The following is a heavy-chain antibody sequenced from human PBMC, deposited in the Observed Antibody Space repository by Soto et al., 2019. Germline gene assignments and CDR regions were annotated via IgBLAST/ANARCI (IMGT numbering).Heavy chain of an antibody. CDR2: ISAYNGNT. CDR1: GYTFTSYG. V-gene: IGHV1-18*01. D-gene: IGHD1-26*01. J-gene: IGHJ4*02. Sequence: QVPLVQSGAEVKKPGASVKVSCKASGYTFTSYGISWVRQAPGQGLEWMGWISAYNGNTNYAQKLQGRVTMTTDTSTSTAYMELRSLRSDDTAVYYCARVSGIVGATTLGYFDYWGQGTLVTVSS. CDR3: ARVSGIVGATTLGYFDY.